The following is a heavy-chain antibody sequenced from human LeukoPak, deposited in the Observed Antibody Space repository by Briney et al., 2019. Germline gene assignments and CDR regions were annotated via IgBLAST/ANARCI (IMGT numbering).Heavy chain of an antibody. J-gene: IGHJ4*02. V-gene: IGHV4-38-2*01. CDR1: GYSISTGNH. CDR3: ASLGGYQNGNFDF. D-gene: IGHD3-16*01. CDR2: IHYSGST. Sequence: SETLSLTXAVAGYSISTGNHWGWIRQSPEKGLEWIGSIHYSGSTFYNPSLKSRVTISIDTSKNQFSLRLNSVTAADTAVYYCASLGGYQNGNFDFWGQGTLVTVSS.